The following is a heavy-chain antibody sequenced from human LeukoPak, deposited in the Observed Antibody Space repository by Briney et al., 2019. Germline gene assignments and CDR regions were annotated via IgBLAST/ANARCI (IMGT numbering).Heavy chain of an antibody. CDR2: MYFTGTT. V-gene: IGHV4-59*08. J-gene: IGHJ3*02. CDR3: ARLPPTVGDLGAFDI. CDR1: GDSITTSS. D-gene: IGHD4-23*01. Sequence: SETLSLTCTVSGDSITTSSWTWIRQPPGKGLEWIGYMYFTGTTNYNPSLSSRVTISLNASKKHFSLRLNSVTAADTAFYYCARLPPTVGDLGAFDIWGQGTMVTVSS.